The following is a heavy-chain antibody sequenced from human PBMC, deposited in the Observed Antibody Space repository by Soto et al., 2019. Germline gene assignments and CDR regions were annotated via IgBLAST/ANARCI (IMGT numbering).Heavy chain of an antibody. Sequence: AVKVSCKASGDTFSSYAISWVRQAPGQGLEWMGGIIPIFGTANYAQKFQGRVTITADKSTSTAYMELSSLRSEDTAVYYCARDLVEMATVTYYYYYGMDVWGQGTPVTVSS. V-gene: IGHV1-69*06. CDR2: IIPIFGTA. J-gene: IGHJ6*02. D-gene: IGHD4-4*01. CDR3: ARDLVEMATVTYYYYYGMDV. CDR1: GDTFSSYA.